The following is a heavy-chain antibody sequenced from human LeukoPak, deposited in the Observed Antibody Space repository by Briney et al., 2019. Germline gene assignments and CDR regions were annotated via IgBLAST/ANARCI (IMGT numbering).Heavy chain of an antibody. J-gene: IGHJ3*01. CDR2: ISPGDSDT. CDR1: GYSFTNYW. Sequence: GESLKISCQGSGYSFTNYWIGWVRQMPGKGLEWMGNISPGDSDTRYSPSLQGQFTISADKSITTAYLQWSSLKASDTATYYCGKMGPGALTADAFDLWGQGTTVTVSS. V-gene: IGHV5-51*01. D-gene: IGHD1-14*01. CDR3: GKMGPGALTADAFDL.